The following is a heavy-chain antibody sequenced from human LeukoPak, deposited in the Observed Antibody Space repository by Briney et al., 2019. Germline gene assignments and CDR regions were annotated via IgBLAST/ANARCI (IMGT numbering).Heavy chain of an antibody. CDR3: AVTRAVAYDAFDI. CDR2: IYPGDSDT. D-gene: IGHD6-19*01. CDR1: GYSFTSYW. V-gene: IGHV5-51*01. Sequence: GESLKISCKGSGYSFTSYWIGWVRQMPGKGLEWMGIIYPGDSDTRYSPSFQGQVTISADKSISTAYLQWSSLKAPDTAMYYCAVTRAVAYDAFDIWGQGTMVTVSS. J-gene: IGHJ3*02.